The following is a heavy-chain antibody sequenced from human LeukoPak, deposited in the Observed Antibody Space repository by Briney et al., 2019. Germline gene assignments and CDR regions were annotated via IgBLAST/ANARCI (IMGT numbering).Heavy chain of an antibody. CDR1: GDSVSSNSAA. CDR3: ARQYYYDSSGYYRRPYYYYMDV. Sequence: SQTLSLTCAISGDSVSSNSAAWNWIRQSPSRGLEWLGRTYYRSKWYNDYVVSVKSRITINPDTSKNQFSLQLNSVTPEDTAVYYCARQYYYDSSGYYRRPYYYYMDVWGKGTTVTVSS. D-gene: IGHD3-22*01. V-gene: IGHV6-1*01. CDR2: TYYRSKWYN. J-gene: IGHJ6*03.